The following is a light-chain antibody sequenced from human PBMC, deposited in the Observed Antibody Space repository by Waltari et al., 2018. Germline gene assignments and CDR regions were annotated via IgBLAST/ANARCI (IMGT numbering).Light chain of an antibody. Sequence: QSVLTQPPSVSGAPGQRVSISCTGSSSNIGAGYVVHWYQQVPGTAPKLLIYGNNNQPSGVPDRYSGSKSGTSASLAITGLQAEDEADYYCQSYDTRLSGTVVFGGGTRLTVL. CDR1: SSNIGAGYV. V-gene: IGLV1-40*01. J-gene: IGLJ2*01. CDR2: GNN. CDR3: QSYDTRLSGTVV.